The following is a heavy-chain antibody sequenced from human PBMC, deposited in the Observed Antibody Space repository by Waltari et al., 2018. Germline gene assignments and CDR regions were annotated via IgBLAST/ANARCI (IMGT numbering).Heavy chain of an antibody. CDR1: SDSISTYY. D-gene: IGHD3-22*01. CDR2: FYAGGGT. J-gene: IGHJ6*03. Sequence: QVQLQESGPGLVKPSETLSLPCTVSSDSISTYYWTWLRQPAGKALEWLGRFYAGGGTKYNPSLNSRVTMSVDTSKNQFSLKLTSVTAADSAVYYCARGTYYYDTSGYSDGNHYYIDVWGKGTSVTVSS. CDR3: ARGTYYYDTSGYSDGNHYYIDV. V-gene: IGHV4-4*07.